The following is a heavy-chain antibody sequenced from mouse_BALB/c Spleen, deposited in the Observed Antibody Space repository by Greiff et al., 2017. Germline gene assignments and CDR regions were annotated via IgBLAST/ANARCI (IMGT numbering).Heavy chain of an antibody. CDR3: ARHDGYLAWFAY. V-gene: IGHV5-9-3*01. J-gene: IGHJ3*01. D-gene: IGHD2-3*01. CDR1: GFTFSSYA. Sequence: EVQVVESGGGLVKPGGSLKLSCAASGFTFSSYAMSWVRQTPEKRLEWVATISSGGSYTYYPDSVKGRFTISRDSAKNTLYLQMSSLRSEDTAMYYCARHDGYLAWFAYWGQGTLVTVSA. CDR2: ISSGGSYT.